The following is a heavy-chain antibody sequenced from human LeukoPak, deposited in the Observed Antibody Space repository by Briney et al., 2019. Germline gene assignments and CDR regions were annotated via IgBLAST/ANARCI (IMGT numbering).Heavy chain of an antibody. Sequence: SETLSLTCAVYGGSFSGYYWSWIRQPPGKGLEWIGEINHSGSTNYSPSLKSRVTISVDTSKNQFSLKLSSVTAADTAVYYCARGSGPYGDYVNRSRRGSFDYWGQGTLVTVSS. V-gene: IGHV4-34*01. D-gene: IGHD4-17*01. CDR1: GGSFSGYY. CDR2: INHSGST. CDR3: ARGSGPYGDYVNRSRRGSFDY. J-gene: IGHJ4*02.